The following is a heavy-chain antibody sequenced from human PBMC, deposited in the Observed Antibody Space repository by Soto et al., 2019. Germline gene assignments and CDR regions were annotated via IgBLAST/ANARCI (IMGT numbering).Heavy chain of an antibody. CDR2: INGDGSTT. CDR3: TRSKDGYNLVADY. V-gene: IGHV3-74*01. Sequence: EVQLVESGGGLVQPGGSLRLPCAASGFTLSSFWMHWVRQAPGKGLVWVSRINGDGSTTSYADSVKGRFTISRDNAKNTLYLQMNSLRAEETAVYYCTRSKDGYNLVADYWGQGTLVTVSS. D-gene: IGHD5-12*01. CDR1: GFTLSSFW. J-gene: IGHJ4*02.